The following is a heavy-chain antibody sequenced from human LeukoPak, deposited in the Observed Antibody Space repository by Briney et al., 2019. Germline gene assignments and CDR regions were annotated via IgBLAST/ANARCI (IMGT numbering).Heavy chain of an antibody. J-gene: IGHJ3*02. CDR2: IYSGGST. CDR3: ARYYYDSSGYSGDAFDI. CDR1: GFTVSSNY. V-gene: IGHV3-66*01. D-gene: IGHD3-22*01. Sequence: GGSLRLSCAASGFTVSSNYMSWVRQAPGKGLEWASVIYSGGSTYYADSVKGRFTISRDNSKNTLYLQMNSLRAEDTAVYYCARYYYDSSGYSGDAFDIWGQGTMVTVSS.